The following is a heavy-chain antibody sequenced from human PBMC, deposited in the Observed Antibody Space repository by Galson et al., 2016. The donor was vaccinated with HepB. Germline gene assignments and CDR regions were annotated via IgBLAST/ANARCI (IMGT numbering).Heavy chain of an antibody. CDR2: ISGSGNT. J-gene: IGHJ5*02. Sequence: SLRLSCAASEFIFSDFAFSWVRQAPGKGLEWLSSISGSGNTNYADSVKGRFIISRDNSKGTLYLEMNSLRAEDTAIYYCARYNSAWSLDTWGQGTLVTVSS. V-gene: IGHV3-23*01. CDR3: ARYNSAWSLDT. CDR1: EFIFSDFA. D-gene: IGHD6-19*01.